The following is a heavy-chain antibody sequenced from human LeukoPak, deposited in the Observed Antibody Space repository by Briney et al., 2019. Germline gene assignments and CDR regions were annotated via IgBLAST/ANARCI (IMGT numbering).Heavy chain of an antibody. V-gene: IGHV4-61*02. J-gene: IGHJ6*02. CDR2: IYTSGST. CDR3: ARWTGTIYYYGMDV. CDR1: GGSISSGSYY. D-gene: IGHD1-7*01. Sequence: SETLSLTCTVSGGSISSGSYYWRWFRQPAGKGLEWIGRIYTSGSTNYNPSLKSRVTISVDTSKNQFSLKLSSVTAADTAVYYRARWTGTIYYYGMDVWGQGTTVTVSS.